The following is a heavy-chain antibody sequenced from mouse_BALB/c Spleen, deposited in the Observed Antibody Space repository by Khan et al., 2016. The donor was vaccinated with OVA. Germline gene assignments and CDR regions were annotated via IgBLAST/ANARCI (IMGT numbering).Heavy chain of an antibody. J-gene: IGHJ2*01. CDR3: GRFDY. Sequence: EVQLVESGPGLVKPSQSLSLTCTVTGYSITSDYAWNWIRQFPGNKLEWMGYITYRGSATYTPSLKSRISITRDTSKNQFFMHLNSVTTEDTATDYCGRFDYWGQGTTLTVSS. V-gene: IGHV3-2*02. CDR2: ITYRGSA. CDR1: GYSITSDYA.